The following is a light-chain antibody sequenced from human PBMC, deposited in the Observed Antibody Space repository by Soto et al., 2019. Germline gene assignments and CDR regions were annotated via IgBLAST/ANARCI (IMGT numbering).Light chain of an antibody. CDR3: QQYSAYPYT. Sequence: DIQMTQSPSTLSTSVGDIVTITCRASQTINSWLAWYQQKPGQAPKLLIYKASSLESGVPSRFSGSESGTEFTLTISGLQPDDFATYFCQQYSAYPYTFGQGTKLEIK. CDR2: KAS. CDR1: QTINSW. J-gene: IGKJ2*01. V-gene: IGKV1-5*03.